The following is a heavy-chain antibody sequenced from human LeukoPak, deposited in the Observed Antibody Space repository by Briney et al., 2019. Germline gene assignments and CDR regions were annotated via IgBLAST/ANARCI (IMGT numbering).Heavy chain of an antibody. D-gene: IGHD5-24*01. CDR2: IWYDGSNK. Sequence: GSLRLSCAASGFTFSSYGMHWVRQAPGKGLEWVAVIWYDGSNKYYADSVKGRFTISRDNSKNTLYLQMNSLRAEDTAVYYCARDGRWLQFLDYWGQGTLVTVSS. CDR1: GFTFSSYG. V-gene: IGHV3-33*01. J-gene: IGHJ4*02. CDR3: ARDGRWLQFLDY.